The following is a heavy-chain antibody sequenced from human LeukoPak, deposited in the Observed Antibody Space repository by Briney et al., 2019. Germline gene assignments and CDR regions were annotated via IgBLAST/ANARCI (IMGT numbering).Heavy chain of an antibody. Sequence: GGSLRLSCAASGFTFSSYAMTWVRQAPGKGLEWVSAISGSGAGTYYADSVKGRFTISRDNSKNTLYLQMNSLRAEDTAVYYCAKEVSRVTTFYFDYWGQGTLVTVSS. CDR1: GFTFSSYA. CDR2: ISGSGAGT. J-gene: IGHJ4*02. CDR3: AKEVSRVTTFYFDY. V-gene: IGHV3-23*01. D-gene: IGHD4-17*01.